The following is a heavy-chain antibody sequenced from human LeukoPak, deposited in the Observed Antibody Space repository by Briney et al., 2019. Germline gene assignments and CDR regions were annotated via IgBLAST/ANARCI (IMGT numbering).Heavy chain of an antibody. Sequence: SETLSLTCTVSGGSISSYYWSWIRQPPGKGLEWIGYIYYSGSTDYNPSLKSRVTISVDTSKNQFSLKLSSVTAADTAVYYCAREGVYSSPFDYWGQGTLVTVSS. D-gene: IGHD6-13*01. J-gene: IGHJ4*02. CDR3: AREGVYSSPFDY. V-gene: IGHV4-59*01. CDR1: GGSISSYY. CDR2: IYYSGST.